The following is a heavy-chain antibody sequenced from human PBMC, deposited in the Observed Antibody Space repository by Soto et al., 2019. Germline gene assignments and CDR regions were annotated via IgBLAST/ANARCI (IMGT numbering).Heavy chain of an antibody. V-gene: IGHV3-11*01. CDR1: GFTFSDYY. CDR3: ARGGGRLPS. J-gene: IGHJ5*02. CDR2: MSNSGSAI. Sequence: GGSLRLSCAASGFTFSDYYMSWIRQAPGKGLEWLSCMSNSGSAIYYADSVKGRFTISRDNAENSLYLQMNSLRAEETAVYYCARGGGRLPSWGQGTLVTVSS. D-gene: IGHD1-26*01.